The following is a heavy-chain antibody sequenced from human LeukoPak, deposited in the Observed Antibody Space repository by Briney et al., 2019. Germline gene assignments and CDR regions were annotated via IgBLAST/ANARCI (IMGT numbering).Heavy chain of an antibody. CDR1: GGSISSSNW. J-gene: IGHJ6*03. D-gene: IGHD3-3*01. CDR3: ARSEGYYDFWSGYSSAYYYYMDV. V-gene: IGHV4-4*02. Sequence: SETLSLTCAVSGGSISSSNWWSWIRQPPGKGLEWIGSIYYSGSTYYNPSLKSRVTISVDTSKNQFSLKLSSVTAADTAVYYCARSEGYYDFWSGYSSAYYYYMDVWGKGTTVTVSS. CDR2: IYYSGST.